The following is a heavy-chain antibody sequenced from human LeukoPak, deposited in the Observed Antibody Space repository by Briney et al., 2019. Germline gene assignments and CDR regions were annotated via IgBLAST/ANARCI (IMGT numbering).Heavy chain of an antibody. Sequence: SETLSLTCTVSGGSISSGDYYWSWIRQPPGKGLEWIGYIYYSGSTYYNPSLKSRVTISVDTSKNQFSLKLSSVTAADTAVYYCARVPGVATRNFDYWGQGTLVTVSS. V-gene: IGHV4-30-4*01. CDR2: IYYSGST. CDR3: ARVPGVATRNFDY. CDR1: GGSISSGDYY. J-gene: IGHJ4*02. D-gene: IGHD5-12*01.